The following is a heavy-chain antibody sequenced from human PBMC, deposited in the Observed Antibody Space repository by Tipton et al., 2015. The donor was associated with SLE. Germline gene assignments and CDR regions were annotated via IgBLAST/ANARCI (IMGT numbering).Heavy chain of an antibody. D-gene: IGHD4-17*01. CDR2: IPYDGNDK. V-gene: IGHV3-30*02. CDR3: AKSGDYSDPYYFDY. Sequence: SGFTFSSYGMHWVRQAPDKGLEWVAFIPYDGNDKYYADSVKGRFTISRDNSKNTVYLQMNSLRPEDTTVYYCAKSGDYSDPYYFDYWGQGTLVTVSS. CDR1: GFTFSSYG. J-gene: IGHJ4*02.